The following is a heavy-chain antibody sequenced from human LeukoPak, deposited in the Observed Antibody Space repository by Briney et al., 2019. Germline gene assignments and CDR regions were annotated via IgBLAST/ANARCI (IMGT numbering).Heavy chain of an antibody. CDR3: ARAGSTNSWFDP. D-gene: IGHD2-2*01. V-gene: IGHV3-21*01. Sequence: GGSLRLSCAASGFAFDTYSMTWVRQAPGKGLEWVSSISSWSSFIYSADSVTGRFTISRDNAKKSLYLQMNSLRAEDTAVYYCARAGSTNSWFDPWGQGTLVIVSA. J-gene: IGHJ5*02. CDR2: ISSWSSFI. CDR1: GFAFDTYS.